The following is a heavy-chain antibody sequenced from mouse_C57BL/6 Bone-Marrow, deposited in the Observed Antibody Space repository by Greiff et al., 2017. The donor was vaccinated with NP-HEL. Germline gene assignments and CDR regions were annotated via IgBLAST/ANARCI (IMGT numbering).Heavy chain of an antibody. J-gene: IGHJ2*01. CDR1: GYTFTDYE. Sequence: VQLQQSGAELVRPGASVTLSCKASGYTFTDYEMHWVKQTPVHGLEWIGAIDPETGGTAYNQKFKGKAILTADKSSSTAYMELRSLTSEDSAGYYCTRSITTVVGLDYWGQGTTLTVSS. CDR2: IDPETGGT. CDR3: TRSITTVVGLDY. V-gene: IGHV1-15*01. D-gene: IGHD1-1*01.